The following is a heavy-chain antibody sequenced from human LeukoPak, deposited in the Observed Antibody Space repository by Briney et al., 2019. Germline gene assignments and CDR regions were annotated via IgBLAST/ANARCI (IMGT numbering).Heavy chain of an antibody. V-gene: IGHV1-24*01. J-gene: IGHJ4*02. D-gene: IGHD3-3*01. CDR1: GYTLTELS. CDR3: ATGYFDGIAIDY. Sequence: ASVKVSCKVSGYTLTELSMHWVRQAPGKGREWMGGFDPEDGETIYAQKFQGRVTMTEDTSTDTAYMELSSLRSEDTAVYYCATGYFDGIAIDYWGQGTLVTVSS. CDR2: FDPEDGET.